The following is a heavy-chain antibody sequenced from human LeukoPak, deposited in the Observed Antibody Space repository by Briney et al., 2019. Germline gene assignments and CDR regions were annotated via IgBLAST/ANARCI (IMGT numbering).Heavy chain of an antibody. CDR3: ARDAPGYCSSTSCYEDAFDI. CDR2: ISSSGSTI. Sequence: GGSLRLSCAAAGFTFSDYYMSWLRQAPGKGLEWVSYISSSGSTIYYADSVKGQFTISRDNAKNSLYLQMNSLRAEDTAVYYCARDAPGYCSSTSCYEDAFDIWGQGTMVTVSS. J-gene: IGHJ3*02. D-gene: IGHD2-2*01. CDR1: GFTFSDYY. V-gene: IGHV3-11*04.